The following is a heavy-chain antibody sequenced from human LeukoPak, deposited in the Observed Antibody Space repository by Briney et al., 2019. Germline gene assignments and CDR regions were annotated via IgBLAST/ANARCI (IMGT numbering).Heavy chain of an antibody. D-gene: IGHD6-13*01. V-gene: IGHV3-21*01. CDR1: GFTFRSYS. CDR3: AKSRSSSWYESFDY. Sequence: GGSLRLSCAVSGFTFRSYSMNWVRQAPGKGLEWVSSISSSSNYIYYADSVKGRFTISRDNSKNTLYLQMNSLRAEDTAVYYCAKSRSSSWYESFDYWGQGTLVTVSS. J-gene: IGHJ4*02. CDR2: ISSSSNYI.